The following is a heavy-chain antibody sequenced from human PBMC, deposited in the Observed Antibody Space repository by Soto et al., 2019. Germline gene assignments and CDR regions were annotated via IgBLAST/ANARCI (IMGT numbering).Heavy chain of an antibody. CDR1: GYTFTSYY. CDR2: INPSGGST. Sequence: ASVKVSCKASGYTFTSYYMHWVRQAPGQGLEWMGIINPSGGSTSYAQKFQGRVTMTRDTSTSTVYMELSSLRSEDTAVYYCARGPRISGLRYFDWLLSGFDPWGQGTLVTVSS. CDR3: ARGPRISGLRYFDWLLSGFDP. J-gene: IGHJ5*02. D-gene: IGHD3-9*01. V-gene: IGHV1-46*03.